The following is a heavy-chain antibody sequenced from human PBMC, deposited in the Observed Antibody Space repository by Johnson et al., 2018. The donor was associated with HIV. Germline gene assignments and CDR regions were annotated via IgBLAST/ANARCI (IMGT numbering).Heavy chain of an antibody. Sequence: QVQLVESGGGVVQPGGSLRLSCAASGFTFSSHGMHWVRQAPGKGLEWVAVISYDGSNKYYADSVKGRFTISRDNSKNTLYLQMNSLRAEDTAVYYCVREAHYYDSSGLKRGAFDIWGQGTMVTVSS. D-gene: IGHD3-22*01. J-gene: IGHJ3*02. CDR2: ISYDGSNK. CDR3: VREAHYYDSSGLKRGAFDI. V-gene: IGHV3-30*19. CDR1: GFTFSSHG.